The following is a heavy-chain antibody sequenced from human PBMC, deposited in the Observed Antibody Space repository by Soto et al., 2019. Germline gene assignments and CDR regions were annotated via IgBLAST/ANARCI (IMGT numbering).Heavy chain of an antibody. V-gene: IGHV3-73*01. CDR3: IRGGSPYYYDY. J-gene: IGHJ4*02. Sequence: EVQLGESGGGLVQPGGSLKLSCAASGLIFSGSAVHWVRQASGKGLEWVGRILSKAGNYATAYPASMKGRFTISRDDSENTAFLQMNSLKTEDTAVYYCIRGGSPYYYDYWGQGTLVAVSS. CDR1: GLIFSGSA. CDR2: ILSKAGNYAT.